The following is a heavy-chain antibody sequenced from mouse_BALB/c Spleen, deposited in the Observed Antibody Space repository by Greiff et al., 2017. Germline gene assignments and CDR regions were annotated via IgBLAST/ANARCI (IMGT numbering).Heavy chain of an antibody. D-gene: IGHD4-1*01. CDR3: TRSELGGDY. CDR2: IYPSDSYT. J-gene: IGHJ2*01. CDR1: GYTFTSYW. Sequence: QVQLQQSGAELVRPGASVKLSCKASGYTFTSYWINWVKQRPGQGLEWIGNIYPSDSYTNYNQKFKDKATLTVDKSSSTAYMQLSSPTSEDSAVYYCTRSELGGDYWGQGTTLTVSS. V-gene: IGHV1-69*02.